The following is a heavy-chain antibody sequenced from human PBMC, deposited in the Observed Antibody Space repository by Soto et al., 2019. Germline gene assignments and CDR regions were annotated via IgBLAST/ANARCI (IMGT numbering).Heavy chain of an antibody. J-gene: IGHJ4*02. CDR2: ISGSGGST. D-gene: IGHD1-7*01. Sequence: GGSLRLSCAASGFTFSSYAMSWVRQAPGKGLEWVSAISGSGGSTYYADSVKGRFTISRDRSKNTLYLQMSSLRAEDTALYYCAKNQERELPRVIDFWGQGTLVTVSS. CDR1: GFTFSSYA. V-gene: IGHV3-23*01. CDR3: AKNQERELPRVIDF.